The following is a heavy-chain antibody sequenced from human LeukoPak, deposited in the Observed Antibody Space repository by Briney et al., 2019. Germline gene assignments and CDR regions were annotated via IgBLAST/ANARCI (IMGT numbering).Heavy chain of an antibody. CDR2: IYHSGST. Sequence: SQTLSLTCAVSGGSNSSGCYFWSWIRQPPGRGLEWIGYIYHSGSTYYNPSLKSRVTISVDRSKNQFSLKLSSVTAADTAVYYCARDRAVAVAGTDFDYWGQGTLVTVSS. D-gene: IGHD6-19*01. CDR1: GGSNSSGCYF. J-gene: IGHJ4*02. V-gene: IGHV4-30-2*01. CDR3: ARDRAVAVAGTDFDY.